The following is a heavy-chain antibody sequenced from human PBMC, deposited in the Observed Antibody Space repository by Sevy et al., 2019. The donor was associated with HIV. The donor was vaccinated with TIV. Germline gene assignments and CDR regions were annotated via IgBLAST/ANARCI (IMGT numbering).Heavy chain of an antibody. Sequence: GGSLRLSCAASGFTFSSYAMHWVRQAPGKGLEWVAVISYDGSNKYYVDSVKGRFTISRDNSKNTLYLQMNSLRAEDTAIYYCARDSDYYDTSGLVSADYWGQGTLVTVSS. CDR1: GFTFSSYA. CDR3: ARDSDYYDTSGLVSADY. CDR2: ISYDGSNK. V-gene: IGHV3-30-3*01. D-gene: IGHD3-22*01. J-gene: IGHJ4*02.